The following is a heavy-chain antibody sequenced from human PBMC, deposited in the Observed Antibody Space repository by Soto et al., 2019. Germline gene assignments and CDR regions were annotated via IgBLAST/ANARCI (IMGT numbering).Heavy chain of an antibody. CDR2: IRSKAYGGTT. CDR1: GFTFGDYA. Sequence: GGSLRLSCTASGFTFGDYAMSWFRQASGKGLEWVGFIRSKAYGGTTEYAASVKGRFTISRDDSKSIAYLQMNSLKTEDTAVYYCTRVYGITMIVVVTIPAFDIWGQGTMVTVSS. V-gene: IGHV3-49*03. D-gene: IGHD3-22*01. CDR3: TRVYGITMIVVVTIPAFDI. J-gene: IGHJ3*02.